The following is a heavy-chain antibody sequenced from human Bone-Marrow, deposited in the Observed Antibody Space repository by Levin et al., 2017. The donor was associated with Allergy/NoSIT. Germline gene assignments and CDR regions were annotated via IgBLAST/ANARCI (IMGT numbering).Heavy chain of an antibody. CDR1: GFSVSINY. CDR3: ARNNDYGGNIGAFDL. J-gene: IGHJ3*01. Sequence: GGSLRLSCAASGFSVSINYMSWVRQAPGKGLEWVSVLYSTGSTYYADSVKARLTISRDNSKNTLYLQLSSLRAEDTAMYYCARNNDYGGNIGAFDLWGQGTMVAVSS. D-gene: IGHD4-23*01. V-gene: IGHV3-66*01. CDR2: LYSTGST.